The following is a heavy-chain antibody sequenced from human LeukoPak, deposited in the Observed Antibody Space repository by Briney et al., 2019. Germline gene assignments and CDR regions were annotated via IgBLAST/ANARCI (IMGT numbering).Heavy chain of an antibody. CDR2: IYNSGST. J-gene: IGHJ2*01. CDR3: ARRVSYDSSGYYYGWYFDL. CDR1: GGSISSYY. Sequence: SETLSLTCTVSGGSISSYYWSWIRQPPGKGLECIGYIYNSGSTNYNPSLKSRVSISVDTSKNQFSLKLSSVTAADTAVYYCARRVSYDSSGYYYGWYFDLWGRGTLVTVSS. V-gene: IGHV4-59*01. D-gene: IGHD3-22*01.